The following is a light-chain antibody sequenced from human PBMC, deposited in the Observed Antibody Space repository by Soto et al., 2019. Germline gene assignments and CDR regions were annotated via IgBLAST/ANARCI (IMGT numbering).Light chain of an antibody. CDR2: AAS. J-gene: IGKJ1*01. CDR1: QSISSY. CDR3: QQSYNTPTWT. V-gene: IGKV1-39*01. Sequence: DIQMTQSPSSLSASVGDRVTITCRASQSISSYLNWYQLKPGKAPKLLIYAASSLQSGVPSRFSGSGSGIEFTLTISSLQPEDFATYYCQQSYNTPTWTFGQGTKVEIK.